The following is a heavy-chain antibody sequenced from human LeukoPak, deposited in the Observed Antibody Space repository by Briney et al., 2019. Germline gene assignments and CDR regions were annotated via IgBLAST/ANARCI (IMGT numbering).Heavy chain of an antibody. CDR3: ARLRGAYYDSSGPRGDAFDI. D-gene: IGHD3-22*01. CDR1: GYSFTTYW. CDR2: IYPGDSDT. V-gene: IGHV5-51*01. J-gene: IGHJ3*02. Sequence: GESLKISCKGSGYSFTTYWIGWVRQMPGKGLEWMGIIYPGDSDTRYSPSFQGQVTISADKSISTAYLQWSSLKASDTAMYYCARLRGAYYDSSGPRGDAFDIWGQGTMVTVSS.